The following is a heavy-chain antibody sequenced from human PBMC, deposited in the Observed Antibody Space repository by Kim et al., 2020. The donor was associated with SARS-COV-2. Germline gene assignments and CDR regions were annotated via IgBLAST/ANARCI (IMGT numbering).Heavy chain of an antibody. CDR3: AKGGDFWSGYYTR. Sequence: YADSVKGRFTISRDNAKNSLYLQMNSLRAEDTALYYCAKGGDFWSGYYTRWGQGTLVTVSS. V-gene: IGHV3-9*01. D-gene: IGHD3-3*01. J-gene: IGHJ4*02.